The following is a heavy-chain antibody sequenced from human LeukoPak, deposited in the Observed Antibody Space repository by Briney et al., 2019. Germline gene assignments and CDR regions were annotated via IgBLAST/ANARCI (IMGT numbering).Heavy chain of an antibody. CDR1: GYTFTNYD. CDR2: MNPNSGNT. CDR3: AREGAPYYYDSSGYLFDY. D-gene: IGHD3-22*01. J-gene: IGHJ4*02. Sequence: ASVKVSCKASGYTFTNYDINWVRQATGQGLEWMGWMNPNSGNTGYAQKFQGRVTITGNTSITTAYMELSSLRSEDMAVYYCAREGAPYYYDSSGYLFDYWGQGTLVTVSS. V-gene: IGHV1-8*03.